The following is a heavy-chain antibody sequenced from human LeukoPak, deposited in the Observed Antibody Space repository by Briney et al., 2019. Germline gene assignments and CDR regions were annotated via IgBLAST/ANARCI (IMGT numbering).Heavy chain of an antibody. D-gene: IGHD2-2*01. CDR1: GFTFSSYA. Sequence: SGGSLRLSCAASGFTFSSYAMSWVRQAPGKGLEWVSAISGSGGSTYYADSVKGRFTISGDNSKNTLYLQMNSLRAEDTAVYYCAKEPANRYCSSTSCSTGYWGQGTLVTVSS. CDR2: ISGSGGST. J-gene: IGHJ4*02. V-gene: IGHV3-23*01. CDR3: AKEPANRYCSSTSCSTGY.